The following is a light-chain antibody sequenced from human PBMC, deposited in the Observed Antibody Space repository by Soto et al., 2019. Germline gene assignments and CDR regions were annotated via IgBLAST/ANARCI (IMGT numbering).Light chain of an antibody. CDR2: DAS. CDR1: QSIISW. J-gene: IGKJ1*01. Sequence: DIQMTQSPSTLSASLGDSVTITCRASQSIISWLAWYQQKPGKAPKILISDASSLESGVPSRFSGSGSGTEFTLTISSLQPDDFATYYCQQYKTHSKTFGQGTKVDIK. CDR3: QQYKTHSKT. V-gene: IGKV1-5*01.